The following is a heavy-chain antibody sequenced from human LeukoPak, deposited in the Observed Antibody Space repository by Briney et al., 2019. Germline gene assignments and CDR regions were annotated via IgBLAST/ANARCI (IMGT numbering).Heavy chain of an antibody. V-gene: IGHV3-21*04. CDR3: AKDQTITMIVVVSPFDY. J-gene: IGHJ4*02. Sequence: PGGSLRLSCAASGFTFSSYSMNWVRQAPGKGLEWVSSISSSSSYIYYADSVKGRFTISRDNAKNSLYLQMNSLRAEDTAVYYCAKDQTITMIVVVSPFDYWGQGTLVTVSS. CDR2: ISSSSSYI. D-gene: IGHD3-22*01. CDR1: GFTFSSYS.